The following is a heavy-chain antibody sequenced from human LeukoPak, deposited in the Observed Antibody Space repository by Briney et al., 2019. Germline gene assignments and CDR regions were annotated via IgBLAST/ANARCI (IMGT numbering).Heavy chain of an antibody. Sequence: GGSLRLSCAASGFTFSSYAMSWVRQAPGKGLEWVSAISGSGGSTYYADSVKGRFTISRDNSKNTLYLQMNSLRAEDTAVYCCAKDGGNYYDSSGYPDDAFDIWGQGTMVTVSS. V-gene: IGHV3-23*01. J-gene: IGHJ3*02. CDR3: AKDGGNYYDSSGYPDDAFDI. CDR1: GFTFSSYA. CDR2: ISGSGGST. D-gene: IGHD3-22*01.